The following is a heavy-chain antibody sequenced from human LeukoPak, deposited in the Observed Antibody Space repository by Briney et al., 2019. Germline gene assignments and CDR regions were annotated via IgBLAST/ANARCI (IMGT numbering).Heavy chain of an antibody. CDR2: IHYNGKT. CDR3: TTIRDRDSSGWYRFDY. Sequence: TSDTLSLTCIVSGHSLTTYDGHCIPQPPGRALEWIGYIHYNGKTDFNPSLKSRVTISLDTSKNEFSLQQKSVTAADTAVYYCTTIRDRDSSGWYRFDYWGQGALVTVSS. D-gene: IGHD6-19*01. CDR1: GHSLTTYD. V-gene: IGHV4-59*08. J-gene: IGHJ4*02.